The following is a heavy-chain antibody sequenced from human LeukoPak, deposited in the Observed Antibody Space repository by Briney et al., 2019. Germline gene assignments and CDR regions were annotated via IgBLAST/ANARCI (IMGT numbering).Heavy chain of an antibody. CDR3: ARDHTRLYCNSTSCHRSQTNHDAFDI. Sequence: GGSLRLSCAASGFTFSSYAMHWVRQAPGKGLEWVAVISYDGSNKYYADSVKGRFTISRDNSKNTLYLQMNSLRAEDTAVYYCARDHTRLYCNSTSCHRSQTNHDAFDIWGQGTMVTVSS. V-gene: IGHV3-30*04. CDR1: GFTFSSYA. CDR2: ISYDGSNK. D-gene: IGHD2-2*01. J-gene: IGHJ3*02.